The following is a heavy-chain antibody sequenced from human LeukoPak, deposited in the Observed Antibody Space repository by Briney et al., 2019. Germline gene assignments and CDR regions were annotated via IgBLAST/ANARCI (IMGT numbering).Heavy chain of an antibody. CDR3: ARDSSGSYSQGFDY. V-gene: IGHV3-7*01. CDR1: GFTFSSYW. CDR2: IKQDGSEK. J-gene: IGHJ4*02. D-gene: IGHD3-10*01. Sequence: GGSLRLSCAASGFTFSSYWMSWVRQAPGKGLGWVANIKQDGSEKYYVDSVKGRLTISRDNAKNSLYLQMNSLRAEDTAVYYCARDSSGSYSQGFDYWGQGTLVTVSS.